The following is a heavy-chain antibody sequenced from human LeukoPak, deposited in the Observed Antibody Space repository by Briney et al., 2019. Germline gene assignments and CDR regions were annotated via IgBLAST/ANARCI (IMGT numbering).Heavy chain of an antibody. CDR1: GASLSSYY. Sequence: SETLSLTCNVSGASLSSYYWSWIRQPAGKGLEWIGRIYISGTTNYNPSLTSRVTMSVDTSKNQFSLKLNSVTAADTAVYYCARSDSIIRWFGPWGQGTLVTVSS. D-gene: IGHD4-11*01. CDR3: ARSDSIIRWFGP. J-gene: IGHJ5*02. CDR2: IYISGTT. V-gene: IGHV4-4*07.